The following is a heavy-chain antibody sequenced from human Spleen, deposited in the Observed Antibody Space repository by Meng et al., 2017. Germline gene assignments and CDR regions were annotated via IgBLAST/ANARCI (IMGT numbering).Heavy chain of an antibody. CDR1: DGSISSDTYS. CDR3: ARGFSDVYYYYYGMDV. CDR2: IYSSGST. J-gene: IGHJ6*02. Sequence: SETLSLTCPVSDGSISSDTYSWGWIRQPPGKGLEWIGNIYSSGSTYFNPSLKSRVTISVDTSKNQLSLKLTSVTAADTAVYYCARGFSDVYYYYYGMDVWGQGTTVTVSS. V-gene: IGHV4-39*07. D-gene: IGHD3-3*01.